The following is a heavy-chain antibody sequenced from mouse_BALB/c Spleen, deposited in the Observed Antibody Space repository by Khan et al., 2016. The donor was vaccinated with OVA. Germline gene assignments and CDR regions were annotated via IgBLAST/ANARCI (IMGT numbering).Heavy chain of an antibody. Sequence: VQGVESGPGLVAPSQSLSITCTVSGFSLTDYAVSWIRQPPGKGLEWLGVIWGGGSKYYNSALKSRLSISKDNSKSQVFLKMNSLQTDDTAMYYCAKYPPYYGMDYWGQGTSVTVSS. J-gene: IGHJ4*01. V-gene: IGHV2-6-5*01. CDR3: AKYPPYYGMDY. CDR1: GFSLTDYA. CDR2: IWGGGSK.